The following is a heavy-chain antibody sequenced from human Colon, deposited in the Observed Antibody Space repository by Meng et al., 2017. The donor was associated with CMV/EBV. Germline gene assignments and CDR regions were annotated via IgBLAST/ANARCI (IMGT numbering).Heavy chain of an antibody. D-gene: IGHD6-13*01. V-gene: IGHV3-23*01. Sequence: TTGFTFSNYAMPWVRQAPGKGLEWVSTVLGTGPTYYADYVKGRFTISRDDSRNTLFLQLNSLRDEDTAVFYCARGDSSTTWLVFDYWGLGTLVTVSS. CDR1: GFTFSNYA. CDR2: VLGTGPT. CDR3: ARGDSSTTWLVFDY. J-gene: IGHJ4*02.